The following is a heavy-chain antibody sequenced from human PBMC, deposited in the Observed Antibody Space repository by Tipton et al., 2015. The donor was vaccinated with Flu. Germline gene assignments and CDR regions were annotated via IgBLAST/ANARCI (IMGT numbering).Heavy chain of an antibody. CDR2: ISYDGNIE. CDR1: GFTFSTYP. D-gene: IGHD6-19*01. V-gene: IGHV3-30*04. Sequence: SLRLSCAASGFTFSTYPMHWVRQAPGKGLEWVAVISYDGNIEYYADSVRGRFTISRDDSKNTLYLQMNSLRPEDTAVYYCARDSGYSSGWGGPFGFWGQGTLVTVSS. CDR3: ARDSGYSSGWGGPFGF. J-gene: IGHJ4*02.